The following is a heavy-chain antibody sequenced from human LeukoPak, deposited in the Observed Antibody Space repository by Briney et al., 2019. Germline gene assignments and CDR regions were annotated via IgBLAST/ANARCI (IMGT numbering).Heavy chain of an antibody. CDR1: GGSISSSSYY. D-gene: IGHD3-10*01. J-gene: IGHJ6*03. CDR3: VRGAYYYYYMDV. Sequence: SETLSLTCTVSGGSISSSSYYWGWIRQPPGKGLEWIGSIYYSGSTYYNPSLKSRVTISVDTSKNQFSLKLSSVTAADTAVYYSVRGAYYYYYMDVWGKGTTVTVPS. CDR2: IYYSGST. V-gene: IGHV4-39*01.